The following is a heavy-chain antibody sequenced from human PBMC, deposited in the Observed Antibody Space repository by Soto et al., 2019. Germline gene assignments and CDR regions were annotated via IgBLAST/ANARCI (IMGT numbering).Heavy chain of an antibody. CDR3: ARSEKGMATILDY. D-gene: IGHD5-12*01. CDR2: IYSSGST. V-gene: IGHV4-59*01. Sequence: SETLSLTCTVSGGSISGYFWNWIRQPPGKGLEWIGYIYSSGSTNYKSSLKSRVTISVDTSKNQFSLKLSSVTAADTAVYYCARSEKGMATILDYWGQGILVTVSS. J-gene: IGHJ4*02. CDR1: GGSISGYF.